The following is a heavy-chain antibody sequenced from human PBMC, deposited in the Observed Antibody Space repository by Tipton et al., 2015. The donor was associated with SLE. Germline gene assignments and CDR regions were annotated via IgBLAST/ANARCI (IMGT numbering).Heavy chain of an antibody. Sequence: GSLRLSCTASGFAFSFHTMTWVRQAPGKGLVWVSRINNDGSDTVYADSVKGRFTISRDNAKNTLYLQMNGLRAEDAAVYYCARGLRGPDYWGQGTLVTVSS. V-gene: IGHV3-74*01. CDR3: ARGLRGPDY. CDR1: GFAFSFHT. CDR2: INNDGSDT. D-gene: IGHD4-17*01. J-gene: IGHJ4*02.